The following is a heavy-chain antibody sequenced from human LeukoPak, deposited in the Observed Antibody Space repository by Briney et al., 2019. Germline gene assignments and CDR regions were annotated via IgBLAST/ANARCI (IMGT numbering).Heavy chain of an antibody. CDR1: EFAFSDFY. V-gene: IGHV3-11*04. Sequence: GGSLRLSCGASEFAFSDFYMTWIRQAPGKGLEWVSYISSSSSPIYYADSVMGRFTISRDNAKNSLYLQMNSLRDEDTAVYYCARRYGSGSYGVDYWGQGTLVTVSS. D-gene: IGHD3-10*01. CDR2: ISSSSSPI. J-gene: IGHJ4*02. CDR3: ARRYGSGSYGVDY.